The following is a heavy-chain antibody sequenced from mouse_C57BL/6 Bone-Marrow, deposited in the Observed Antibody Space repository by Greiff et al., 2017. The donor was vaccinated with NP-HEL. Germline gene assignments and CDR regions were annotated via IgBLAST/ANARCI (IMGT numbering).Heavy chain of an antibody. CDR3: ARHDYDWYFDV. J-gene: IGHJ1*03. Sequence: VQLQQSGPELVKPGASVKISCKASGYAFSSSWMNRVKQRPGKGLEWIGRIYPGDGDTNYNGKFKGKATLTADKSSSTAYMQLSSLTSEDSAVYFCARHDYDWYFDVWGTGTTVTVSS. CDR1: GYAFSSSW. D-gene: IGHD2-4*01. V-gene: IGHV1-82*01. CDR2: IYPGDGDT.